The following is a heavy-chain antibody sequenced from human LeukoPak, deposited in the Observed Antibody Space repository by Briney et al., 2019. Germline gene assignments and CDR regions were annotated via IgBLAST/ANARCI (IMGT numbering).Heavy chain of an antibody. CDR2: IYHSGTT. D-gene: IGHD2-15*01. J-gene: IGHJ4*02. Sequence: PSGTLSLTCAVSGGSISSSNWWSWVRQPPRKGLEWIGEIYHSGTTNYNPSLKSRVTISIDKSKNQFSLKLSSVTAADTAVYYCARTKLGYCSGGTCSDFDYWGQGTLVTVSS. CDR1: GGSISSSNW. CDR3: ARTKLGYCSGGTCSDFDY. V-gene: IGHV4-4*02.